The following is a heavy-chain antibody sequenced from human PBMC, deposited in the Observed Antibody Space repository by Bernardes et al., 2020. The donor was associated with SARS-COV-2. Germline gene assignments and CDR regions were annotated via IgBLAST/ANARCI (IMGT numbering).Heavy chain of an antibody. Sequence: ASVKVSCKASGYTFTSHYMRWVGQAPWEGLERMGKINPSEGSTSYEQRFQGRGTMISDTSTSTVYMALSSLRSVDRAVYYCARDPTGTYSRGWTADYYYGMDVWGQGTTVTVSS. CDR1: GYTFTSHY. CDR2: INPSEGST. J-gene: IGHJ6*02. V-gene: IGHV1-46*01. CDR3: ARDPTGTYSRGWTADYYYGMDV. D-gene: IGHD6-19*01.